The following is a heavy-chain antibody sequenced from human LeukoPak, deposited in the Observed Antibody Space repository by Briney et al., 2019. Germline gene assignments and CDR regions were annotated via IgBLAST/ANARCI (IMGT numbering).Heavy chain of an antibody. D-gene: IGHD5-24*01. J-gene: IGHJ4*02. Sequence: ASVKVSCKASGGTFSSYAISWVRQAPGQGLEWIGGIIPIFGTANYAQKFQGRVTITTDESTSTAYMELSSLRSEDTAVYYCASTPSMATIVLGFDYWGQGTLVTVSS. CDR2: IIPIFGTA. V-gene: IGHV1-69*05. CDR1: GGTFSSYA. CDR3: ASTPSMATIVLGFDY.